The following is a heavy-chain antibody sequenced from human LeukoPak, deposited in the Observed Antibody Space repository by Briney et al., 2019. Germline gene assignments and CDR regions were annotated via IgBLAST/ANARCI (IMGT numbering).Heavy chain of an antibody. V-gene: IGHV3-23*01. D-gene: IGHD1-26*01. CDR2: ISGSGGST. J-gene: IGHJ4*02. CDR1: GFTFSSYG. CDR3: ARTGGSYPYYFEY. Sequence: GGSLRLSCAASGFTFSSYGMSWVRQAPGKGLEWVSGISGSGGSTYYADSVKGRFTISRDNAKNSLYLQMNSLRAEDTAVYYCARTGGSYPYYFEYWGQGTLVTVSS.